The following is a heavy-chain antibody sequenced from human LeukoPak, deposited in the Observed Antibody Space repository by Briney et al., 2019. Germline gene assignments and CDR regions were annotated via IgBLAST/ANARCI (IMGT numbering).Heavy chain of an antibody. V-gene: IGHV4-59*01. J-gene: IGHJ3*02. Sequence: PSETLSLTCTVSGGSISSYYWNWIRQPPGKGLEWIGYIYYSGTTNYNPSLKGRVTISVDTSKNQFSLKLSSVTAADTAVYYCARVTCTSTSCYRKDAFDIWGRGTMVTVSS. D-gene: IGHD2-2*01. CDR3: ARVTCTSTSCYRKDAFDI. CDR1: GGSISSYY. CDR2: IYYSGTT.